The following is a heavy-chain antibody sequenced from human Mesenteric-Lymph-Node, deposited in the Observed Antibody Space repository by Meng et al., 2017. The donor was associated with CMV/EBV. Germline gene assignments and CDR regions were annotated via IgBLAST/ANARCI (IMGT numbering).Heavy chain of an antibody. CDR2: LYSGGNS. CDR1: GFTVTNNY. D-gene: IGHD2-2*02. CDR3: AKDGGYKAIYPVYFNY. V-gene: IGHV3-66*02. J-gene: IGHJ4*02. Sequence: GESLKISCAASGFTVTNNYMTWVRQAPGKGLEWVSVLYSGGNSYYTDSVKGRFTIFRDNAKNTLYLQMNSLRAEDSAVYFCAKDGGYKAIYPVYFNYWGLGTLVTVSS.